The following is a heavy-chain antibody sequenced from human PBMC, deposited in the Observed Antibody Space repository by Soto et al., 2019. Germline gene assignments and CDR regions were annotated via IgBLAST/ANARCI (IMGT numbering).Heavy chain of an antibody. CDR1: GFTFRNYA. V-gene: IGHV3-23*01. J-gene: IGHJ4*02. CDR3: VKTRFTTVPSGTSNFDS. CDR2: VAYNGDT. D-gene: IGHD2-15*01. Sequence: PGGSLRLSCEASGFTFRNYAMTWVRQAPGKGLEWVSTVAYNGDTYPPDSVKGRFTISRDNSRNTVTLQMTRLRAEDTAVYFCVKTRFTTVPSGTSNFDSWGKGTLAILSS.